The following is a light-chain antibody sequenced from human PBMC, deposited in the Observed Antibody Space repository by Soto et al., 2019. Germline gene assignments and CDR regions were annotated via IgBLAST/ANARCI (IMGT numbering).Light chain of an antibody. CDR1: QSISTY. J-gene: IGKJ4*01. CDR2: AAS. CDR3: QQSYSTPT. Sequence: IQMTQSPPSLSASVGDRVTITCRAAQSISTYLNCYQHKPGKAPKLLIYAASSLQSGVPSRFSGSGSGTDFTLTISSLQPEDFATYYCQQSYSTPTFGGGTKVEIK. V-gene: IGKV1-39*01.